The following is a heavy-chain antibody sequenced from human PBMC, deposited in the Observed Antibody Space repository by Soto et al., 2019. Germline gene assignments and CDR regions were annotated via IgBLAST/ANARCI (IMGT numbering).Heavy chain of an antibody. V-gene: IGHV3-21*01. CDR3: ARGGSVPSHDYGDPDAFDI. CDR1: GFTFSSYS. J-gene: IGHJ3*02. Sequence: EVQLVESGGGLVKPGGSLRLSCAASGFTFSSYSMNWVRQAPGKGLEWVSSISSSSSYIYYADSVKGRFTISRDNAKNSLYLQMNSLRAEDTAVYYCARGGSVPSHDYGDPDAFDIWGQGTMVTVSS. D-gene: IGHD4-17*01. CDR2: ISSSSSYI.